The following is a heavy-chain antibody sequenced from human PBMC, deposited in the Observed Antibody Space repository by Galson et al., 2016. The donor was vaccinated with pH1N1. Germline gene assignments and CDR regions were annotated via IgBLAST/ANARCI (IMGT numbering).Heavy chain of an antibody. CDR2: VNPGGSTI. V-gene: IGHV5-51*01. Sequence: QSGAEVTKPEESLKISCKASGYIFTSQWIAWVRQVPGKGLEWVGVVNPGGSTIRYSPPFQGQVTISSDKSINSAYLQWSSLKASDTATYYCARQDDFGDYRGDALDIWGQGTRVIVSS. CDR1: GYIFTSQW. D-gene: IGHD4-17*01. CDR3: ARQDDFGDYRGDALDI. J-gene: IGHJ3*02.